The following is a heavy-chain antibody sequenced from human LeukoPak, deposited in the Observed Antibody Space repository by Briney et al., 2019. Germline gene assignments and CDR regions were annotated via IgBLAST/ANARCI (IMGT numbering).Heavy chain of an antibody. V-gene: IGHV1-18*04. J-gene: IGHJ5*02. CDR1: GYTFTGYY. CDR3: ARDYSSGWYVGANWFDP. Sequence: ASVKVSCKASGYTFTGYYMHWVRQAPGQGLEWMGWISAYNGNTNYAQKLQGRVTMTTDTSTSTAYMELRSLRSDDTAVYYCARDYSSGWYVGANWFDPWGQGTLVTVSS. CDR2: ISAYNGNT. D-gene: IGHD6-19*01.